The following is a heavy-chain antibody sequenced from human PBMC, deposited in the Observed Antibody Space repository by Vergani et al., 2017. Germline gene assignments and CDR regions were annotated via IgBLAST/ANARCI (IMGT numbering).Heavy chain of an antibody. CDR1: GGTFSSYA. V-gene: IGHV1-69*01. J-gene: IGHJ4*02. Sequence: QVQLVQSGAEVKKPGSSVKVSCKASGGTFSSYAISWVRQAPGQGLEWMGGIIPIFGTANYAQKFQGRVTITADESTSTAYMELSSLRSEDTAVYYCARRYCSGTSCTHGGFDYWGQGTLVTVSS. D-gene: IGHD2-2*01. CDR2: IIPIFGTA. CDR3: ARRYCSGTSCTHGGFDY.